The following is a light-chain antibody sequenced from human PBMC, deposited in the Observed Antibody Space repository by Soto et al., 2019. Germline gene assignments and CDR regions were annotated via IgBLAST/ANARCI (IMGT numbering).Light chain of an antibody. CDR2: VAS. CDR1: QGISNY. V-gene: IGKV1-27*01. Sequence: DIQMTQSPSSLSAFVGDSVTFTCRASQGISNYLAWYHQKPGKVPKLLVYVASTLQSGVPSRFSGSGSGTEFTLTIRSLQPEDVGTYYCQHYHSPPFTFGPGTKLEIK. J-gene: IGKJ3*01. CDR3: QHYHSPPFT.